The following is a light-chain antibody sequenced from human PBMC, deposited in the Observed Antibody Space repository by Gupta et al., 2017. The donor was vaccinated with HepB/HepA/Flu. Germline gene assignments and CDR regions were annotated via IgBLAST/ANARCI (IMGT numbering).Light chain of an antibody. V-gene: IGLV2-23*02. CDR2: EVT. Sequence: QSALTTPASVSGSPGQSIPLSCTGTSSDIGTYDLVSWYQQHPGKAPKLMIYEVTKRPSGVSKRFSGSKSGNRASLTITGVQAEDEADYYCCASGGIASKVVFGGGTKLTVL. CDR1: SSDIGTYDL. CDR3: CASGGIASKVV. J-gene: IGLJ2*01.